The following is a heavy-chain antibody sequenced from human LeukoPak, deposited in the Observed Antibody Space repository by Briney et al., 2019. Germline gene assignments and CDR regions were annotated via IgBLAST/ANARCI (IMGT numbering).Heavy chain of an antibody. CDR2: FDPEDGET. CDR1: GYTLTELS. J-gene: IGHJ4*02. V-gene: IGHV1-24*01. Sequence: GASVKVSCKVSGYTLTELSMHWVRQAPGKGLEWMGGFDPEDGETIYAQKFQGRVTMTEDTSTDTAYMELSSLRSEDTAVYYCATGPKWELLRGKAFDYWGQGTLVSVSS. D-gene: IGHD1-26*01. CDR3: ATGPKWELLRGKAFDY.